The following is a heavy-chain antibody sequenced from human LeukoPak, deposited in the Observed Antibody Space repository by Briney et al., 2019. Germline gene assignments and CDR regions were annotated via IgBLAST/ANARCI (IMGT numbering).Heavy chain of an antibody. D-gene: IGHD3-16*01. V-gene: IGHV3-30*03. CDR2: ISYDGSNK. CDR1: GFTFSSYG. J-gene: IGHJ4*02. Sequence: GGSLRLSCAASGFTFSSYGMHWVRQAPGKGLEWVAVISYDGSNKGYADSVKGRFTLSRDNSKNTLYLHMNSLRAEDTAVYYCARDGGIWYFDYWGQGTLVTVSS. CDR3: ARDGGIWYFDY.